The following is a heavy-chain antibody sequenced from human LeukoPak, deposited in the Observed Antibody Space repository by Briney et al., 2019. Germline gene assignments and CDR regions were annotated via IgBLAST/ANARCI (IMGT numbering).Heavy chain of an antibody. CDR3: ARDARHRYCSSSSCYRGWLDP. Sequence: SVKVSCKASGGTFSGYAISWVRQAPGQGLEWMGGIIPIFGTANYAQKFQGRVTITADESTSTAYMELSSLRSEDTAVYYCARDARHRYCSSSSCYRGWLDPWGQGTPVTVSS. CDR2: IIPIFGTA. V-gene: IGHV1-69*13. D-gene: IGHD2-2*01. CDR1: GGTFSGYA. J-gene: IGHJ5*02.